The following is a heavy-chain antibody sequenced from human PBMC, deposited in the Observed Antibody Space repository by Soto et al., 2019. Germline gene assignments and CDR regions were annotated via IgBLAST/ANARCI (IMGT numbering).Heavy chain of an antibody. CDR1: GGSISSDGYS. V-gene: IGHV4-30-2*01. Sequence: QLQLQESGSGLVKPSQTLSLTCAVSGGSISSDGYSWSWIRQPPGKGLEWIGYIYHSGSTYYNPSLKSRVTISVDRSKNQFSLKLSSVTAADTAVYYCASSRVSPVPLDYWGQGTLVTVSS. CDR3: ASSRVSPVPLDY. D-gene: IGHD6-6*01. J-gene: IGHJ4*02. CDR2: IYHSGST.